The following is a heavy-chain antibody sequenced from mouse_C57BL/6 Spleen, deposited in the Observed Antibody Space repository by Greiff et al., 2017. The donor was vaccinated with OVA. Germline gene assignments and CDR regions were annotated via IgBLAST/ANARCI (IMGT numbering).Heavy chain of an antibody. CDR1: GYTFTDYN. Sequence: EVQLQQSGPELVKPGASVKMSCKASGYTFTDYNMHWVKQSHGKSLEWIGYINPNNGGTSYNQKFKGKATLTVNKSSSTAYMELRSLTSEDSAVYYCAKGGYDGYSHWGQGTTLTVSS. D-gene: IGHD2-3*01. CDR2: INPNNGGT. CDR3: AKGGYDGYSH. J-gene: IGHJ2*01. V-gene: IGHV1-22*01.